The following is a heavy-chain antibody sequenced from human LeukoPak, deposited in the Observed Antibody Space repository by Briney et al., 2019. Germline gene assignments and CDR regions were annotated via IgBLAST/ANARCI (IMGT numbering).Heavy chain of an antibody. D-gene: IGHD4-11*01. CDR2: MNPNSGNT. CDR3: ARGRHKNSMTTVTTWNY. Sequence: GASVKVSCKASGGTFSSYAISWVRQAPGQGLEWMGWMNPNSGNTGYAQKFQGRVTMTRNTSISTAYMELSSLRSEDMAVYYCARGRHKNSMTTVTTWNYWGQGTLVTVSS. CDR1: GGTFSSYA. V-gene: IGHV1-8*02. J-gene: IGHJ4*02.